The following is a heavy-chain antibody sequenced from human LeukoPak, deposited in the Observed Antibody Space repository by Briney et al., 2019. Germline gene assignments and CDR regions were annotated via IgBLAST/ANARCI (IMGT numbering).Heavy chain of an antibody. Sequence: ASVKVSCKVSGYTPTELSIHWVRQAPGKGLEWMGGFDPEDGEAIYAQKFQGRITMTEDTSTDTVYMELSSLRTDDTAVYYCATDYYRDHGYYYYMHVWGKGTTVTASS. CDR1: GYTPTELS. CDR2: FDPEDGEA. D-gene: IGHD1-26*01. CDR3: ATDYYRDHGYYYYMHV. V-gene: IGHV1-24*01. J-gene: IGHJ6*03.